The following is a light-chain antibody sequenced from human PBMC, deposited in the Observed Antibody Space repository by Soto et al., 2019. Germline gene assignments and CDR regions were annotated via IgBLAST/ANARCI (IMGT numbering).Light chain of an antibody. V-gene: IGLV2-23*02. CDR2: DIS. J-gene: IGLJ1*01. CDR3: CSYAGSATYV. CDR1: SSDVGSYDL. Sequence: QSVLAQPASVSGSPGQSITISSTGTSSDVGSYDLVSWYQQRPGKVPKLMIYDISKRPSGVSSRFSGSKSGNTASLTISGLQAEDEADYYCCSYAGSATYVFGTGTKVTVL.